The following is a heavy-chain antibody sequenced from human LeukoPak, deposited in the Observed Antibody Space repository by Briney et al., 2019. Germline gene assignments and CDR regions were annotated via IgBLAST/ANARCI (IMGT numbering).Heavy chain of an antibody. CDR3: ARDGGYSYEYYFDY. V-gene: IGHV3-48*02. D-gene: IGHD5-18*01. J-gene: IGHJ4*02. Sequence: GGSLRLSCAASGFTFSSYSMNWVRQAPGKGLEWISYISVSSSTTYYADSVKGRFTISRDNAKNSLYLQMNSLRDEDTAVYYCARDGGYSYEYYFDYWGQGTLVTVSS. CDR2: ISVSSSTT. CDR1: GFTFSSYS.